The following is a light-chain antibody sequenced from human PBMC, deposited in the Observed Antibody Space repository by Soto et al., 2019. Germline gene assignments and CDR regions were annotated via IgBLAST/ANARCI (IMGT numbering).Light chain of an antibody. Sequence: EIVMTQSPATLSVSPGERATLFCRASQSVSSNLAWYQQKPGQAPRLLIYGASTRATGIPARFSGSGSGTEFTLNISSLQYEEFEVYYCQQYDNWPGTLGQGTQVEIK. CDR1: QSVSSN. CDR2: GAS. J-gene: IGKJ1*01. CDR3: QQYDNWPGT. V-gene: IGKV3-15*01.